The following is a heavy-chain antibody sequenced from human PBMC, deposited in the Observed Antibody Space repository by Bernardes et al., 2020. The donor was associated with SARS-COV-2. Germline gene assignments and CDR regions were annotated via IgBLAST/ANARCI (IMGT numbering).Heavy chain of an antibody. V-gene: IGHV3-23*01. D-gene: IGHD3-16*01. CDR3: AKEGRFGDPAARYGLDV. CDR2: MSGSGINT. Sequence: GGSLRLSCTTSGFTFINYAMNWVRQAPGKGLEWVSVMSGSGINTFYADSVKGRFTISRDNSKNTVYLQLNNLRVDDTAIYYCAKEGRFGDPAARYGLDVWGQGTTVTVSS. J-gene: IGHJ6*02. CDR1: GFTFINYA.